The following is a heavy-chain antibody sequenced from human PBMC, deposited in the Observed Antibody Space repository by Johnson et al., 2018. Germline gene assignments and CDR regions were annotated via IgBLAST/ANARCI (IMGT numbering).Heavy chain of an antibody. CDR1: GFTFDDYA. CDR3: ARSVEAVDYYYYYRDV. J-gene: IGHJ6*03. V-gene: IGHV3-9*01. Sequence: VQLVESGGGLVQPGRSLRLSCAASGFTFDDYAMHWVRQAPGKGLEWVSGISWNSGSIGYADSVKGRFPISRDNAKNSLYLQMNSLRAVDTALYYCARSVEAVDYYYYYRDVWGKGTTVTVSS. CDR2: ISWNSGSI. D-gene: IGHD6-19*01.